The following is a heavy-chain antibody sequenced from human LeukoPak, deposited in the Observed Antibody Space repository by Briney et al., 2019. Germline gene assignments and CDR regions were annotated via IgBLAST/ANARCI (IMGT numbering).Heavy chain of an antibody. CDR1: GFTFSSYA. CDR2: ISYDGSNK. CDR3: ARESHRQQLAFDY. Sequence: GGSLRLSCAASGFTFSSYAMHWVRQAPGKGLEWVAVISYDGSNKYYADSVKGRFTISRDNSKNTLYLQMNSLRAEDTAVYYCARESHRQQLAFDYWGQGTLVTVSS. D-gene: IGHD6-13*01. V-gene: IGHV3-30-3*01. J-gene: IGHJ4*02.